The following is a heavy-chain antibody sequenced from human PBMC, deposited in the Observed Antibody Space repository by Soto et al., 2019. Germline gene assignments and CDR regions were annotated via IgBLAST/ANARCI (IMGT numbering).Heavy chain of an antibody. Sequence: ASVKVSCKASGYIFTGYHIHWVRQAPGRGLEWMGWINPNSGDTEYAQNFQGRVTMTRDTSFNLVYMEMSGLMSDDTAVYYCARDARGTRGFDEMDIWDQGPTVTVSS. CDR2: INPNSGDT. J-gene: IGHJ6*02. CDR3: ARDARGTRGFDEMDI. V-gene: IGHV1-2*02. CDR1: GYIFTGYH. D-gene: IGHD3-9*01.